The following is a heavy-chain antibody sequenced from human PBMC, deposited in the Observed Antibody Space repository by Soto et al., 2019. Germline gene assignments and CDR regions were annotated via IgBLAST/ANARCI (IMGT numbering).Heavy chain of an antibody. V-gene: IGHV4-39*01. D-gene: IGHD2-15*01. CDR2: IYYRGNT. J-gene: IGHJ5*02. CDR3: AGHGVVVAATSCFDP. CDR1: GGSISSSSYY. Sequence: QLQLQESGPGLVKPSETLSLTCTVSGGSISSSSYYWGWIRQPPGTGLEWIGSIYYRGNTYYNPSFKSRVTISVDTSKNQFSLTLSSVTAADTAVYYCAGHGVVVAATSCFDPWGQGTLVTVSS.